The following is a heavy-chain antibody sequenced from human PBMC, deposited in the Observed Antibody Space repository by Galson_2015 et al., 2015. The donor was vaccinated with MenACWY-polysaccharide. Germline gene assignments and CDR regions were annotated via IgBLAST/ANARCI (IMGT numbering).Heavy chain of an antibody. CDR3: ARGQKTLGP. J-gene: IGHJ5*02. CDR1: GFTFSGYW. CDR2: IKQDGSEN. V-gene: IGHV3-7*04. Sequence: SLRLSCAASGFTFSGYWMSWVRQAPGKGLEWVANIKQDGSENYYVDSVKGRITISRDNAKNSLYLQMNSLRVEDTAVYYCARGQKTLGPWGQGTLVTVSS.